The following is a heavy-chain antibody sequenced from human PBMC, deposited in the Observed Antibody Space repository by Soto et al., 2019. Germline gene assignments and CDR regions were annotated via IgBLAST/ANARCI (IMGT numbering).Heavy chain of an antibody. J-gene: IGHJ4*02. D-gene: IGHD6-13*01. CDR3: ARGPALSSSYLYYFDY. CDR2: INHSGST. V-gene: IGHV4-34*01. CDR1: GGSFSGYY. Sequence: KTSETLSLTCAVYGGSFSGYYWSWIRQPPGKGLEWIGEINHSGSTNYNPSLKGRVTISVDTSKNQFSLKLSSVTAADTAVYYCARGPALSSSYLYYFDYWGQGTLVTVSS.